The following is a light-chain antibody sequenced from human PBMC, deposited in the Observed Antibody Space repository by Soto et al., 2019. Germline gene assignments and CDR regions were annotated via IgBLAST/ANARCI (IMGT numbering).Light chain of an antibody. CDR1: QALNTR. CDR2: LTS. CDR3: YQRQSWPRT. J-gene: IGKJ1*01. V-gene: IGKV3-11*01. Sequence: EVVLTQSPATLSAFPGYRVTVSCGASQALNTRLAWYQHKPGQAPRLLIYLTSNRAAGVPARFSAWGSETDFTLTISDVETEDFAVYYCYQRQSWPRTFGQGTKVDIK.